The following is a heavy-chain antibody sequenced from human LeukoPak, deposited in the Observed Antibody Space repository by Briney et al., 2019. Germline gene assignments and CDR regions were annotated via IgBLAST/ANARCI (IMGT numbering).Heavy chain of an antibody. CDR1: GGSISNYY. Sequence: PSETLSLTCTVSGGSISNYYWNWIRQSPGKGLEWIGYILSSGSTHHNPSLTSRISLSVDTSKNQFSLKLSSVTAEDTAVYYCARRVISEFSIDKGNWLDPWGQETLVTVSS. CDR2: ILSSGST. D-gene: IGHD3-3*02. CDR3: ARRVISEFSIDKGNWLDP. J-gene: IGHJ5*02. V-gene: IGHV4-4*09.